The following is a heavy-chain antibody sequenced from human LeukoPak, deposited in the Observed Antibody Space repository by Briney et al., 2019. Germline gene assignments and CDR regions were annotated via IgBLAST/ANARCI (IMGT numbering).Heavy chain of an antibody. CDR3: ARGRVVVRGEYRYYMDV. D-gene: IGHD3-10*01. J-gene: IGHJ6*03. CDR1: GYTFTSYD. CDR2: MNPNSGNT. V-gene: IGHV1-8*03. Sequence: GASVKVSCKASGYTFTSYDINWVRQATGQGLEWMGWMNPNSGNTGYAQKFQGRVTITRNTSISTAYMELSSLRSEDTAVYYCARGRVVVRGEYRYYMDVWGKGTTVTVSS.